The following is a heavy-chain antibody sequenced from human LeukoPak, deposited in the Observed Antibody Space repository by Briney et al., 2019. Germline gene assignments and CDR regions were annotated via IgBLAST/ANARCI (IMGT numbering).Heavy chain of an antibody. V-gene: IGHV4-59*01. CDR3: ARETDKEVDH. CDR2: IYYTGST. J-gene: IGHJ4*02. Sequence: SETLSLTCTVSGGSISSYYWSWIRQPPGKGLEWIGYIYYTGSTNYNPSLKSRVTISVDTSKNQFSLKLSSVTAADTPVYYCARETDKEVDHWGQGTLVTVSS. CDR1: GGSISSYY.